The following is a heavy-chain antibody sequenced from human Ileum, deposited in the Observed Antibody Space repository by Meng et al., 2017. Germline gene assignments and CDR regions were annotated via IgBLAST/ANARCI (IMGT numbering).Heavy chain of an antibody. CDR2: IWPDDSDV. D-gene: IGHD2-15*01. CDR1: GYIFTNYW. V-gene: IGHV5-51*01. CDR3: ARKGKNSNRIYYFDY. Sequence: GESLKISCKGSGYIFTNYWIGWVRQMPGKGLEWMGIIWPDDSDVRYSPAIQGQVTISADKSVSTAYLQWSSLKASDTAIYFCARKGKNSNRIYYFDYWGQGTRVTGYS. J-gene: IGHJ4*02.